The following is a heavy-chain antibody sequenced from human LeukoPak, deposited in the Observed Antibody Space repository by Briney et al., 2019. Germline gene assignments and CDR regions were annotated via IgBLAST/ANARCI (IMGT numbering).Heavy chain of an antibody. Sequence: TLSLTCTVSGGSISSGDYYWSCLRQPPGKGLEWIGYIYYSGSTYYNPSLKSRVTISVDTSKNQFSLKLSSVTAADTAVYYCARVLGGYNSGIDYWGQGTLVTVSS. CDR3: ARVLGGYNSGIDY. CDR2: IYYSGST. J-gene: IGHJ4*02. CDR1: GGSISSGDYY. V-gene: IGHV4-30-4*08. D-gene: IGHD5-24*01.